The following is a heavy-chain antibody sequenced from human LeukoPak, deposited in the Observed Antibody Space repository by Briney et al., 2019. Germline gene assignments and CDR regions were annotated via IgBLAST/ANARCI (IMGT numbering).Heavy chain of an antibody. Sequence: ASVRLSCKASGYTFTSYYMHWVRQAPGQGLEWMGIINPSGGSTSYAQKFQGRVTMTRDMSTSTVYMELSSLRSEDTAVYYCARRSIAARPVRWAFDIWGQGTMVTVSS. J-gene: IGHJ3*02. CDR1: GYTFTSYY. V-gene: IGHV1-46*01. CDR2: INPSGGST. D-gene: IGHD6-6*01. CDR3: ARRSIAARPVRWAFDI.